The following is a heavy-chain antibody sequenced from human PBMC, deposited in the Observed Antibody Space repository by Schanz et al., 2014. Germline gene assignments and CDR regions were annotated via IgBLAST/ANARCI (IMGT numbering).Heavy chain of an antibody. CDR2: IGVDGTTT. Sequence: EVQLLESGGGLVQPGGSLRLSCLASGFAFSSYGMNWLRQAPGKGLEWVSVIGVDGTTTYYADSVKGRFTISRDNSKNTLYLQMNSLRPEDTAVYYCAKYRGYYSVSGSYRELEDWGQGTLVTVSS. CDR3: AKYRGYYSVSGSYRELED. D-gene: IGHD3-10*01. CDR1: GFAFSSYG. J-gene: IGHJ4*02. V-gene: IGHV3-23*01.